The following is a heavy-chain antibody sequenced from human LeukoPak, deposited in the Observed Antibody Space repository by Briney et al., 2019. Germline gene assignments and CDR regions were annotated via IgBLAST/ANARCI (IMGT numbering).Heavy chain of an antibody. CDR3: ARESSRLRYFDWLPQYYYYYGMDV. CDR1: GFTFSSYW. D-gene: IGHD3-9*01. CDR2: IKQDGSEK. Sequence: GGSLRLSCAASGFTFSSYWMSWVRQAPGKGLEWVANIKQDGSEKYYVDSVKGRFTISRDNAKNSLYLQMNSLRAEDTAVYYCARESSRLRYFDWLPQYYYYYGMDVWGQGTTVTVSS. J-gene: IGHJ6*02. V-gene: IGHV3-7*01.